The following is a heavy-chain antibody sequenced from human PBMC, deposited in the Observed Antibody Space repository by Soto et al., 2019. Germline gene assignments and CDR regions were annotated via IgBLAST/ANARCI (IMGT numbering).Heavy chain of an antibody. CDR1: GGTFSSYT. Sequence: VQLVQSGAEVKKPGSSVKVSCKASGGTFSSYTISWVRQAPGQGLEWMGRIIPILGIANYAQKFQGRVTITADKSTSTAYMELSSLRSEDTAVYYCARGYCSSTSCYPSDYWGQGTLVTVSS. V-gene: IGHV1-69*02. CDR2: IIPILGIA. J-gene: IGHJ4*02. D-gene: IGHD2-2*01. CDR3: ARGYCSSTSCYPSDY.